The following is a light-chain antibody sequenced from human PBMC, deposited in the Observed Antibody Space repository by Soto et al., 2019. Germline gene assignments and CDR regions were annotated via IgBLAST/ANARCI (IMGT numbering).Light chain of an antibody. CDR2: GVS. Sequence: DIVLTQSPATLSVSPGDTVTLSCRASESLFGFLAWYQQKPGQAPRLLMYGVSTRATGIPARFSGGGSATDFTLTISSLQSKDSAFYFCQSYNDWTFASGLETRLEI. CDR1: ESLFGF. V-gene: IGKV3-15*01. J-gene: IGKJ2*01. CDR3: QSYNDWTFA.